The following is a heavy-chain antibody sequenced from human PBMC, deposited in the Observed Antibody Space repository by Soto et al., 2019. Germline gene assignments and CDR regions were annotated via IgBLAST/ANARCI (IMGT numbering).Heavy chain of an antibody. V-gene: IGHV6-1*01. D-gene: IGHD3-3*01. Sequence: PSQTLSLTCAISGDSVSSNSAAWNWIRQSPSRGLEWLGRTYYRSKWYNDYAVSVKSRITINPDTSKNQFSLQLNSVTPEDTAVYYCAREDFWDRSPGHGNWFDPWGQGTLVTVSS. J-gene: IGHJ5*02. CDR2: TYYRSKWYN. CDR3: AREDFWDRSPGHGNWFDP. CDR1: GDSVSSNSAA.